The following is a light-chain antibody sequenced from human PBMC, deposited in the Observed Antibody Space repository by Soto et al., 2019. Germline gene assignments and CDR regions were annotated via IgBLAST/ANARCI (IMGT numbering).Light chain of an antibody. CDR3: QQYKRYSWT. CDR1: QSISSW. V-gene: IGKV1-5*03. J-gene: IGKJ1*01. Sequence: DIPMTQSPSTLSASVGDRVTITCRASQSISSWLAWYQQKPGKAPKLLIYKAASLESGVPSRFSGSGSATEFTLNISSLQPDDFATYYCQQYKRYSWTFGQGTKVEIK. CDR2: KAA.